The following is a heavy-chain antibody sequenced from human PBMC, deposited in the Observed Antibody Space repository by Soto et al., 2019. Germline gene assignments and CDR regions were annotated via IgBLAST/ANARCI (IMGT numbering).Heavy chain of an antibody. Sequence: QLQLQESGPGLLQPSETLSLTCSVSGGSVRSGSYYWTWIRQPPGKGLEWIGYIYQSGTTTYNACLKSRVTISIDTSKNQFFLKLNSVTYADTAVYYCARDSSGRHDYWGQGTLVTVSS. V-gene: IGHV4-61*01. CDR3: ARDSSGRHDY. CDR1: GGSVRSGSYY. CDR2: IYQSGTT. J-gene: IGHJ4*02. D-gene: IGHD3-22*01.